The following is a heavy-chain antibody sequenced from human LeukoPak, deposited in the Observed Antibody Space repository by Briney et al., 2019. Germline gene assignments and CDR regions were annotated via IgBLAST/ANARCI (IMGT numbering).Heavy chain of an antibody. CDR3: ARGGVVVIPLV. V-gene: IGHV3-23*01. D-gene: IGHD3-22*01. CDR2: ISGSGGTT. CDR1: GFTFSSYG. J-gene: IGHJ4*02. Sequence: PGGSLRLSRAASGFTFSSYGMSWVRQAPGKGLEWVSGISGSGGTTYYADSVKGRFTISRDNSKNTLYLQMNSLRAEDTAVYYCARGGVVVIPLVWGQGTLVTVSS.